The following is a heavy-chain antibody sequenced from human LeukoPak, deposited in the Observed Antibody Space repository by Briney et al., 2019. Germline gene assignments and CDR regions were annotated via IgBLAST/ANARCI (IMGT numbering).Heavy chain of an antibody. V-gene: IGHV3-74*01. CDR2: ISSDGSST. D-gene: IGHD1-26*01. CDR3: ARGGSYTAGAFDI. CDR1: RFTFSGYW. J-gene: IGHJ3*02. Sequence: PGGTLRRSCAASRFTFSGYWMHWVRQVPGKGLVWVSRISSDGSSTSYAGSVRGRFTISRDNAKNTLYLQMNSLRAEDTAVYYCARGGSYTAGAFDIWGQGTLVTVSS.